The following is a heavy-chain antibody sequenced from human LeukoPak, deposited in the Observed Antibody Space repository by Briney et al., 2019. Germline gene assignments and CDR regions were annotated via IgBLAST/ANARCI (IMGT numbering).Heavy chain of an antibody. CDR2: IWYDGSDK. CDR1: GFTFSSYG. J-gene: IGHJ5*02. V-gene: IGHV3-33*01. Sequence: PXGSLRLSCAASGFTFSSYGMHWVRQAPGKGLEWVAVIWYDGSDKYYADSVKGRFTISRDNSKNTLYLQMNSLRAEDTAVYYCARDFVSTSSGWFDPWGQGTLVTVSS. CDR3: ARDFVSTSSGWFDP. D-gene: IGHD2-2*01.